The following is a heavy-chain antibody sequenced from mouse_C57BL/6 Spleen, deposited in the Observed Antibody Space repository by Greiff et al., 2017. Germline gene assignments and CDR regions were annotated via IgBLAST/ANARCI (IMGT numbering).Heavy chain of an antibody. CDR3: AREGFDGYYPYAY. CDR2: IYPGSGST. V-gene: IGHV1-55*01. J-gene: IGHJ3*01. D-gene: IGHD2-3*01. Sequence: QVQLQQPGAELVKPGASVKMSCKASGYTFTSYWITWVKQRPGQGLEWIGDIYPGSGSTNYNEKFKSKATLTVDTSSSTAYMQLSSLTSEDSAVYYCAREGFDGYYPYAYWGKGTLVTVSA. CDR1: GYTFTSYW.